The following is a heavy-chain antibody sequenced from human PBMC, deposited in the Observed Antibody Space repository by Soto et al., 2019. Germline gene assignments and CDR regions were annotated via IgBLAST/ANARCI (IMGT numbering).Heavy chain of an antibody. Sequence: SVKVSWKGSGCTFSSYAISWVRQAPGQGLEWMGGIIPIFGTANYAQKFQGRVTITADESTSTAYMELSSLRSEDTAVYYCARADVRGDPFVDYWGQGTLVTVSS. D-gene: IGHD3-16*01. CDR2: IIPIFGTA. J-gene: IGHJ4*02. CDR3: ARADVRGDPFVDY. CDR1: GCTFSSYA. V-gene: IGHV1-69*01.